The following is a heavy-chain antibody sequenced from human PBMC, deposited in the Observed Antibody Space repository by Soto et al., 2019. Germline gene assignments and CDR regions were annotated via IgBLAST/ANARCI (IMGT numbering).Heavy chain of an antibody. J-gene: IGHJ6*02. Sequence: GGSLRLSCAASGFTFSNAWMSWFRQAPGKGLEWVGFIRSKAYGGTTEYAASVKGRFTISRDDSKSIAYLQMNSLKTEGTAVYYCTRDLRDALYYYYYGMEVWGQGTTVTVSS. D-gene: IGHD3-3*02. CDR2: IRSKAYGGTT. CDR3: TRDLRDALYYYYYGMEV. CDR1: GFTFSNAW. V-gene: IGHV3-49*03.